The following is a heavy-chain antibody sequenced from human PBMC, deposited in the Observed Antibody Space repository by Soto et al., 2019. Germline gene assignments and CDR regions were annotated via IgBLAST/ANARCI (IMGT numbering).Heavy chain of an antibody. V-gene: IGHV1-3*01. Sequence: XSVKVSCKASGYTFTSYAMHCERQDPGQRLEWMGWINAGNGNTKYSQKFQGRVTITRDTSASTACMELSSLRSEDTAVYYCARRSSPQPGSGRDVWGQGTTVSVSS. CDR2: INAGNGNT. D-gene: IGHD6-13*01. CDR3: ARRSSPQPGSGRDV. J-gene: IGHJ6*02. CDR1: GYTFTSYA.